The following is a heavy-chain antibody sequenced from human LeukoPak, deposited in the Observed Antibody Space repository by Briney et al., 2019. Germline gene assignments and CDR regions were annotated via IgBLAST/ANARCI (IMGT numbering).Heavy chain of an antibody. D-gene: IGHD2-15*01. V-gene: IGHV3-20*04. J-gene: IGHJ4*02. CDR3: ARSVAASRDY. Sequence: GGSLRLSCAASGFTFDDYGMSWVRHAPGKGVEWVSGINWNGGSRVYADSVKGRFTIYRDKAKNSLYLQMNSLRAEDTALYYCARSVAASRDYWGQGTLVTVSS. CDR2: INWNGGSR. CDR1: GFTFDDYG.